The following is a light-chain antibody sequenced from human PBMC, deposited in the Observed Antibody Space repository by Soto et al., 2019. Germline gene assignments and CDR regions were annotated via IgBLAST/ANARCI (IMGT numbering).Light chain of an antibody. CDR3: QHTTDFT. Sequence: DIQMTQSPSTLAASVGDTVTMTCRSSSKWFAWYQKKPGKAPKLLIYDVSNLERGVTPRFSGSTSGAESTLTIAGLQPDDLGTYYCQHTTDFTFGQGTKVEIK. V-gene: IGKV1-5*01. J-gene: IGKJ2*01. CDR1: SSSKW. CDR2: DVS.